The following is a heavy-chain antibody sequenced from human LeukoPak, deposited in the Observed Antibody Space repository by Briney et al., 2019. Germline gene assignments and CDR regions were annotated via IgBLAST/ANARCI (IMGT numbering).Heavy chain of an antibody. Sequence: ASVKVPCKTSGYTFSSHSMNWVRQAPGQGLEWLGWISPYNGNAKYAQKIQGRATMTTDTSTSTAYLELRSLRSGDTAVYYCARGEYDLLGDYWGQGTLVTVSS. CDR3: ARGEYDLLGDY. CDR1: GYTFSSHS. D-gene: IGHD3-10*01. V-gene: IGHV1-18*01. J-gene: IGHJ4*02. CDR2: ISPYNGNA.